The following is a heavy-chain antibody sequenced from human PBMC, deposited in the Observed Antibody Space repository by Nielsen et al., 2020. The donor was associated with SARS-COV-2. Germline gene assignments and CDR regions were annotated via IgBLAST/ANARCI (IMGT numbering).Heavy chain of an antibody. J-gene: IGHJ4*02. CDR2: ISSSSSYT. CDR3: SDHGSWYEDYFDS. Sequence: GGSLRLSCAASGFTFSDYYMSWIRQAPGKGLEWVSYISSSSSYTNYADSVKGRFTISRDNAKNSLYLQMNSLRADDTAVYYCSDHGSWYEDYFDSWGQGTLVTVSS. D-gene: IGHD6-13*01. V-gene: IGHV3-11*03. CDR1: GFTFSDYY.